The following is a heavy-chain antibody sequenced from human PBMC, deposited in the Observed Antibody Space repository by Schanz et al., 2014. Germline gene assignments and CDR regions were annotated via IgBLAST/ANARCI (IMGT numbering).Heavy chain of an antibody. CDR3: AKIERNED. CDR2: IYIGGNT. Sequence: GQLVESGGGVVQPGKSLRLSCAASGFSVGNKYMNWVRQAPGKGLEWVSFIYIGGNTYYADSVKGRFTISRDNSKNTLYLQMNSLRAEDTAVYFCAKIERNEDWGQGTLVTVSS. D-gene: IGHD1-1*01. V-gene: IGHV3-66*01. J-gene: IGHJ4*02. CDR1: GFSVGNKY.